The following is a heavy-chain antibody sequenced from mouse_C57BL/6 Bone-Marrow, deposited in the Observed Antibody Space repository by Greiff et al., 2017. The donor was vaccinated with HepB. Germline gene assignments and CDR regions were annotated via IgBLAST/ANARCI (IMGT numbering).Heavy chain of an antibody. Sequence: VQVVESGGDLVKPGGSLKLSCAASGFTFSSYGMSWVRQTPDKRLEWVATISSGGSYTYYPDSVKGRFTISRDNAKNTLYLQMSSLKSEDTAMYYCARQNTMVTGFAYWGQGTLVTVSA. J-gene: IGHJ3*01. CDR2: ISSGGSYT. CDR1: GFTFSSYG. CDR3: ARQNTMVTGFAY. D-gene: IGHD2-2*01. V-gene: IGHV5-6*01.